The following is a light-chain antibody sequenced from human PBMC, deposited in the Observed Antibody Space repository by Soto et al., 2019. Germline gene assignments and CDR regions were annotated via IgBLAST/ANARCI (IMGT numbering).Light chain of an antibody. Sequence: ETVMTQSPATLSVSPGERAILSCRASEDVNNNLAWYQQKPGQAPRLLIYGVSTRATDIPARFSGSGSGTEFTLTISSLQSEDFAVYYCQQYNNWPPWTFGQGTKVEIK. V-gene: IGKV3-15*01. CDR3: QQYNNWPPWT. J-gene: IGKJ1*01. CDR1: EDVNNN. CDR2: GVS.